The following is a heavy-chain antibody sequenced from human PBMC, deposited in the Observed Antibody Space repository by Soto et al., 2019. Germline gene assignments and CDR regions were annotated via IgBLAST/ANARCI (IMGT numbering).Heavy chain of an antibody. CDR3: ARDRYYDSSGYYQTYYFDY. CDR1: GGSISSGGYY. D-gene: IGHD3-22*01. Sequence: SETLSLTCTVSGGSISSGGYYWSWIRQHPGKGLEWIGYIYYSGSTYYNPSLKSRVTISVDTSKNQFSLKLSSVTAADTAVYYCARDRYYDSSGYYQTYYFDYWGQGTLVTVSS. V-gene: IGHV4-31*03. J-gene: IGHJ4*02. CDR2: IYYSGST.